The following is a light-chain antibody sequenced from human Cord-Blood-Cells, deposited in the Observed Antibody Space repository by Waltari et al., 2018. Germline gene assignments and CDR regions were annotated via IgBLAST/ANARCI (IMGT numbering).Light chain of an antibody. V-gene: IGKV1-33*01. CDR3: QQYDNRPIT. Sequence: DIQMTQSSSSLSASVGDRVTITCQASQDISNYLNWYQQKPGKAPKLLIYDASNLETGVPSRFSGSGSGTDFTFTISSLQPEDIATYYCQQYDNRPITFGQGTRLEIK. J-gene: IGKJ5*01. CDR2: DAS. CDR1: QDISNY.